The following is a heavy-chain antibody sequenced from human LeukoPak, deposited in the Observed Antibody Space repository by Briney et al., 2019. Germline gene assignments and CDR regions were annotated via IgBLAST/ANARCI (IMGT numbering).Heavy chain of an antibody. CDR1: GGTFSSYA. CDR3: ARRSSSGHQGSGAFDI. Sequence: SVKVSCKASGGTFSSYAISWVRQAPGQGLEWMGRIIPILGIANYAQKFQGRVTITADKSTSTAYMELSSLRSEDTAVYYCARRSSSGHQGSGAFDIWGQGTMVTVSS. D-gene: IGHD6-19*01. V-gene: IGHV1-69*04. J-gene: IGHJ3*02. CDR2: IIPILGIA.